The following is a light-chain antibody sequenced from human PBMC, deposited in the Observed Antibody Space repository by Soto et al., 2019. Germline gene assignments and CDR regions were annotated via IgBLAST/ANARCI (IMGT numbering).Light chain of an antibody. CDR1: SSDVGSYNL. CDR3: CSYADSSNVV. V-gene: IGLV2-23*02. J-gene: IGLJ2*01. CDR2: EVT. Sequence: QSALTQPASVSGSPGQSIIISCTGTSSDVGSYNLVSWYQQHPGKAPKLMIYEVTKRPSGVSNRFSGSKSGNTASLTISGLQAEDEADYYCCSYADSSNVVFGGGTKLTVL.